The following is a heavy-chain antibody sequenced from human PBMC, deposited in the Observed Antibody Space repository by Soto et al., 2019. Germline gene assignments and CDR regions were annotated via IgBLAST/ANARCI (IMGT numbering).Heavy chain of an antibody. D-gene: IGHD5-12*01. Sequence: QVQLVQSGAEVKKPGASVKVSCKASGYTFTSYAMHWVRQAPGQRLEWMGWINAGNGNTKYSQKFQGRVTITRDTSASTAYMELSSLRSEDTAVYYCAREWTDQNYYYYSMDVWGKGTTVTVSS. V-gene: IGHV1-3*01. J-gene: IGHJ6*03. CDR3: AREWTDQNYYYYSMDV. CDR1: GYTFTSYA. CDR2: INAGNGNT.